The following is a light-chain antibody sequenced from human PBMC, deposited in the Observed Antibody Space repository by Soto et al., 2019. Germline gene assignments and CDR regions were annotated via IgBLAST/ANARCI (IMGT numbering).Light chain of an antibody. Sequence: QSVLTQPASVSESPGQSITISCTGTSSDVGLYNYVSWYQQHPGKAPKLMIYDVSNRPSGVSNRFPGSKSGNTASLTISGLQAEDEADYYCSSYTSSSTLVFGVGTKLTVL. CDR1: SSDVGLYNY. CDR2: DVS. CDR3: SSYTSSSTLV. V-gene: IGLV2-14*01. J-gene: IGLJ3*02.